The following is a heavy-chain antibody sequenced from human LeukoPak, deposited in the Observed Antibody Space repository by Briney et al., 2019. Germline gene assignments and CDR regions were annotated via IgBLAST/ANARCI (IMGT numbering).Heavy chain of an antibody. Sequence: SETLSLTCTVSGGSISGQYWGLIRQPPGKGLEWIGYIYYTGITKYNPSLKGRVTISVDTSKNQFSLRLTSVTAADTAVYYCARVSFHYHSGNYGWYFDSWGQGTLVTVSS. V-gene: IGHV4-59*11. J-gene: IGHJ4*02. CDR3: ARVSFHYHSGNYGWYFDS. D-gene: IGHD3-10*01. CDR2: IYYTGIT. CDR1: GGSISGQY.